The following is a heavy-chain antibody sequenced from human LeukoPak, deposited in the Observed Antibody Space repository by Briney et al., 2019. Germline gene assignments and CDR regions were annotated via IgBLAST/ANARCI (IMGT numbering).Heavy chain of an antibody. CDR3: ARDITGTTGLGVDAFDI. CDR1: GGSISSGGYY. J-gene: IGHJ3*02. CDR2: IYTSGST. D-gene: IGHD1-20*01. V-gene: IGHV4-61*02. Sequence: SQTLSLTCTVSGGSISSGGYYWSWIRQPPGKGLEGIGRIYTSGSTNYNPSLKSRVTMSVDTSKNQFALKLSSVTAAATAVYYCARDITGTTGLGVDAFDIWGQGTMVTVSS.